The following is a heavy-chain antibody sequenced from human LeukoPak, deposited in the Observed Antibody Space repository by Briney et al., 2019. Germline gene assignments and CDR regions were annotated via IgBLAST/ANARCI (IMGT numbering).Heavy chain of an antibody. V-gene: IGHV3-30*03. D-gene: IGHD3-16*01. Sequence: GSLRLSCAASAFNFNTYPMHWVRQAPGKGLEWVAVISEDGRNGYYLDSVKGRLTISRENSKKMLYLQMNSLRVDDTAVYYCVGGDFHYWGQGTLVTVSS. CDR2: ISEDGRNG. CDR1: AFNFNTYP. J-gene: IGHJ4*02. CDR3: VGGDFHY.